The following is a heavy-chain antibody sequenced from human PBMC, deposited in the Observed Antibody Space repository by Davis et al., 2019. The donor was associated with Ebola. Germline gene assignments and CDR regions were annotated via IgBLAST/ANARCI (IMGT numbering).Heavy chain of an antibody. J-gene: IGHJ4*02. CDR3: AREEVVGAIAY. CDR2: INWNGGST. V-gene: IGHV3-20*04. CDR1: GFTFDDYG. D-gene: IGHD1-26*01. Sequence: GESLKISCAASGFTFDDYGMSWVRQAPGKGLEWVSGINWNGGSTGYADSVKGRFTISRDNAKNSLYLQMNSLRAEDTAVYYCAREEVVGAIAYWGQGTLVTVSS.